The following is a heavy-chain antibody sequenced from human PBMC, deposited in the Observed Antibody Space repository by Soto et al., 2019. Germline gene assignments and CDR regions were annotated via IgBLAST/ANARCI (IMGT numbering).Heavy chain of an antibody. Sequence: GGSLRLSCAASGFTFSSYGMHWVRQAPGKGLEWVAVIWYDGSNKYYADSVKGRFTISRDNSKNTLYLQMNSLRAEDTAVYYCARDSPFGGVINDPRFDYWGQGTLVTVSS. CDR2: IWYDGSNK. CDR1: GFTFSSYG. J-gene: IGHJ4*02. V-gene: IGHV3-33*01. D-gene: IGHD3-16*02. CDR3: ARDSPFGGVINDPRFDY.